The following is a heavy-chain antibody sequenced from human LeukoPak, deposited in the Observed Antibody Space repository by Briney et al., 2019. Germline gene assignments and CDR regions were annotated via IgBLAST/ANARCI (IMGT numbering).Heavy chain of an antibody. CDR2: IRYDGSNK. D-gene: IGHD6-19*01. Sequence: PGGSLRLSCAASGFTFSSYGMHWVRQAPGKGLEWVAFIRYDGSNKYYADSVKGRFTISRDNSKNTLYLQMNSLRAEDTAVYYCAKGGYSSCWFDYWGQGTLVTVSS. J-gene: IGHJ4*02. V-gene: IGHV3-30*02. CDR1: GFTFSSYG. CDR3: AKGGYSSCWFDY.